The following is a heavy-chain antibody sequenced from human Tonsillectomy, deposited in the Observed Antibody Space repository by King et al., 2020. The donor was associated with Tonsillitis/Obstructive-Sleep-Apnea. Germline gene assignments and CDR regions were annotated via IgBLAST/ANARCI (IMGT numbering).Heavy chain of an antibody. CDR2: TYYRSKWFN. J-gene: IGHJ6*02. Sequence: HVQLQQSRPGLVKPSQTLSLTCAISGDSVSSNSAAWNWIRQSPSRGREWLGRTYYRSKWFNDYAVSVKSRITINADTSKNQFSLQLNSVTPEDTALYYCARDLTAATAEGYYYYGLDVWGPGTTVTVSS. CDR3: ARDLTAATAEGYYYYGLDV. D-gene: IGHD3-9*01. V-gene: IGHV6-1*01. CDR1: GDSVSSNSAA.